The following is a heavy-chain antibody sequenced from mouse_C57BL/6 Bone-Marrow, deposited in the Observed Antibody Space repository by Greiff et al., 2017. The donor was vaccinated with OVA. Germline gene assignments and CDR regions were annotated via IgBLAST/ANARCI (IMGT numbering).Heavy chain of an antibody. CDR1: GYTFTDYY. D-gene: IGHD1-1*01. CDR3: AKITTVTPGWFAY. CDR2: INPNNGGT. Sequence: EVQLQQSGPELVKPGASVKISCKASGYTFTDYYMNWVKQSHGKSLEWIGDINPNNGGTSYNQKFKGKAPLTVDKSSSTAYMELRSLTSEDSAVYYCAKITTVTPGWFAYWGQGTLVTVSA. J-gene: IGHJ3*01. V-gene: IGHV1-26*01.